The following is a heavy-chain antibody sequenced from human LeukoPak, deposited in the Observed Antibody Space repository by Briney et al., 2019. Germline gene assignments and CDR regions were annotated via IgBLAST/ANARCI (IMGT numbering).Heavy chain of an antibody. V-gene: IGHV4-34*01. CDR1: GGSFSGYY. Sequence: NASETLSLTCAVYGGSFSGYYWSWIRQPPGKGLEWIGEINHSGSTNYNPSLKSRVAISVDTSKNQFSLKLSSVTAADTAVYYCARFRGKAAGSLWFDPWGQGTLVTVSS. CDR2: INHSGST. J-gene: IGHJ5*02. D-gene: IGHD6-13*01. CDR3: ARFRGKAAGSLWFDP.